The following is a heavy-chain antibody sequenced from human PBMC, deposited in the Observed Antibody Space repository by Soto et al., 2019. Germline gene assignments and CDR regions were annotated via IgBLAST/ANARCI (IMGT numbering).Heavy chain of an antibody. CDR3: ARVQDGYNLGGFDY. CDR2: IYYSGST. Sequence: SETLSLTCTVSDGSISSYYWSWIRQPPGKGLEWIGYIYYSGSTNYNPSLKSRVTISVDTSKNQFSLKLSSVTAADTAVYYCARVQDGYNLGGFDYWGQGTLVTVS. D-gene: IGHD5-12*01. CDR1: DGSISSYY. V-gene: IGHV4-59*01. J-gene: IGHJ4*02.